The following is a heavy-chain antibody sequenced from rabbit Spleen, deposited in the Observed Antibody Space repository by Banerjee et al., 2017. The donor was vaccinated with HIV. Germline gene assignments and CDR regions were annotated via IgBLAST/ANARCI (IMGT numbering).Heavy chain of an antibody. J-gene: IGHJ6*01. Sequence: QQQLEESGGGLVKPGGTLTLTCTASGFSFSYSDYMCWVRQAPGKGLEWIACIDSGSSGFPYFATWAKGRFTISKTSSTTVTLQMTRLTAADTATYFCARDTSSSFSSYGMDLWGPGTLVTVS. CDR2: IDSGSSGFP. D-gene: IGHD1-1*01. CDR1: GFSFSYSDY. V-gene: IGHV1S45*01. CDR3: ARDTSSSFSSYGMDL.